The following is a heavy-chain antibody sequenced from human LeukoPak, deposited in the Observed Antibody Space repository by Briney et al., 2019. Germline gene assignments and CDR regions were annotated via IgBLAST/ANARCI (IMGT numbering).Heavy chain of an antibody. V-gene: IGHV1-69*05. Sequence: GASVKVSCKASGGTFSSYAISWVRQAPGQGLEWMGRIIPIFGTANYAQKFQGRVTITTDESASTAYMELSSLRSEDTAVYYCARGDGVVTRYYFDYWGQGTLVTVSS. CDR1: GGTFSSYA. J-gene: IGHJ4*02. D-gene: IGHD3-3*01. CDR3: ARGDGVVTRYYFDY. CDR2: IIPIFGTA.